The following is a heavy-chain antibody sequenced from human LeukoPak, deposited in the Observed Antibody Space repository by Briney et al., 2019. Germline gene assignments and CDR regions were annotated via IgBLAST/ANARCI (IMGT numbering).Heavy chain of an antibody. CDR1: GFTFSSYA. Sequence: PGGSLRLSCAASGFTFSSYAMHWVHQAPGKGLEWVAVISYDGSNKYYADSVKGRFTISSDNSKNTLYLQMNSLRAEDTAVYYCASAGSYSAFDIWGQGTMVTVSS. J-gene: IGHJ3*02. CDR2: ISYDGSNK. D-gene: IGHD3-10*01. CDR3: ASAGSYSAFDI. V-gene: IGHV3-30-3*01.